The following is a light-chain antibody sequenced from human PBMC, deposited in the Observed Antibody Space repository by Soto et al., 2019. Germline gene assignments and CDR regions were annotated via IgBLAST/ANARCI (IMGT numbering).Light chain of an antibody. Sequence: QSVLTQPASVSGSPGQSITISCTGTSSDFGSYNLVSWYQQHPGKAPKLMIYEVSKRPSGVSNRFSGSKSGNTASLTIPGLQAEDEADYYCCSYAGSSTFYVFGTGTKVTVL. CDR3: CSYAGSSTFYV. CDR2: EVS. CDR1: SSDFGSYNL. J-gene: IGLJ1*01. V-gene: IGLV2-23*02.